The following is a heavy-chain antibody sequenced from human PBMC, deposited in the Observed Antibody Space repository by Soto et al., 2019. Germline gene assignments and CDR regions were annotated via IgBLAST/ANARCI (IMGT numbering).Heavy chain of an antibody. CDR3: ARAVAAAGTCYFDY. J-gene: IGHJ4*02. D-gene: IGHD6-13*01. CDR1: GGNFRGYY. CDR2: INHSGST. Sequence: SETMSLTCAVDGGNFRGYYWSWIRKTPGKGLEWIGEINHSGSTNYNPSLKSRVTISVDTSKNQFSLKLSSVTAADTAVYYCARAVAAAGTCYFDYWGQGTLVTVSS. V-gene: IGHV4-34*08.